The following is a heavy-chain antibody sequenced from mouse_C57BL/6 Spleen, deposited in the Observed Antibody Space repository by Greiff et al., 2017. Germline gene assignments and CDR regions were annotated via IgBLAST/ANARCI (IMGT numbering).Heavy chain of an antibody. Sequence: QVQLQQPGAELVMPGASVKLSCKASGYTFTSYWMHWVKQRPGQGLEWIGEIDPSDSSTNYNPKFKSKSTMTVDKSSSTAYMQLSSLTSEDSAVYYCARWEGKVYYAMDYWGQGTSVTVSS. CDR3: ARWEGKVYYAMDY. J-gene: IGHJ4*01. V-gene: IGHV1-69*01. CDR2: IDPSDSST. CDR1: GYTFTSYW. D-gene: IGHD2-1*01.